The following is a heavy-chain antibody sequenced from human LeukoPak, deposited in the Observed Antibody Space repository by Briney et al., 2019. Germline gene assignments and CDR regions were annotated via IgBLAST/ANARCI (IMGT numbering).Heavy chain of an antibody. CDR1: GGPFSGYY. Sequence: PSETLSLTCAVYGGPFSGYYWSWIRQPPGKGLEWIGEINHSGSTNYNPSLKSRVTISVDTSKNQFSLKLSSVTAADTAVYYCARRLIVVVPAAIITYNWFDPWGQGTLVTVSS. D-gene: IGHD2-2*01. J-gene: IGHJ5*02. CDR2: INHSGST. CDR3: ARRLIVVVPAAIITYNWFDP. V-gene: IGHV4-34*01.